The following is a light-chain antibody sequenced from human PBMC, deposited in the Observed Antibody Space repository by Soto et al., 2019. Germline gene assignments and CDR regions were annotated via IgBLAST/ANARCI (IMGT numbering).Light chain of an antibody. V-gene: IGKV3-11*01. CDR1: QSVSTY. Sequence: EIVLTQSPATLSLSPGERVTLSCRASQSVSTYLAWYQQQPGQAPRLLIYDASNRATGIPARFSGSGSGTDFTLTIISLEPEDFAVYYCQQRSNFMYTFGQGTKLEIK. J-gene: IGKJ2*01. CDR2: DAS. CDR3: QQRSNFMYT.